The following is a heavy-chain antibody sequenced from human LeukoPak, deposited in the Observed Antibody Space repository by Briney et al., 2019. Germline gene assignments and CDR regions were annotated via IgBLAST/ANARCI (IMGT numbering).Heavy chain of an antibody. V-gene: IGHV1-18*01. CDR2: ISAYNGNT. Sequence: ASVKVSCKASGYTFTSYGISWVRQAPGQGVEWMGWISAYNGNTNYAQKLQGRVTMTTDTSTSTAYMELRSLRSDDTAVYYCARGVGGYSSGWYETKNWFDPWGQGTLVTVSS. CDR1: GYTFTSYG. CDR3: ARGVGGYSSGWYETKNWFDP. D-gene: IGHD6-19*01. J-gene: IGHJ5*02.